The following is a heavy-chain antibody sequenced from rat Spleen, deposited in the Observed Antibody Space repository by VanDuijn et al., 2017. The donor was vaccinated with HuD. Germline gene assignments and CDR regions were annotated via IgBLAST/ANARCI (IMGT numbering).Heavy chain of an antibody. V-gene: IGHV2-32*01. CDR2: MWSDGDT. CDR1: GFSLTSYH. J-gene: IGHJ3*01. CDR3: AREALPGYNFPFAY. Sequence: QVQLKESGPGLVQPSQTLYLTCTVSGFSLTSYHVHWVRQPPGQGLEWMGVMWSDGDTSYNSALKSRLSISRDTSKSQVFLKMNSLQTEDTATYYCAREALPGYNFPFAYWGQGTLVTVSS. D-gene: IGHD1-4*01.